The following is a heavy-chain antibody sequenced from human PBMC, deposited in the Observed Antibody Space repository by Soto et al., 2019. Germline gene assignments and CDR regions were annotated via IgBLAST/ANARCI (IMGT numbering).Heavy chain of an antibody. D-gene: IGHD3-9*01. V-gene: IGHV1-69*13. CDR2: FIPIFGTA. CDR3: ASLAYYDILTGYYTPDYYYGMDV. CDR1: GGTFSSYA. J-gene: IGHJ6*02. Sequence: SVKVSCKASGGTFSSYAISWVRQAPGQGLEWMGGFIPIFGTANYAQNFQGRVTITADESTSTAYMELSSLRSEDTAVYYCASLAYYDILTGYYTPDYYYGMDVWGQGTTVTVSS.